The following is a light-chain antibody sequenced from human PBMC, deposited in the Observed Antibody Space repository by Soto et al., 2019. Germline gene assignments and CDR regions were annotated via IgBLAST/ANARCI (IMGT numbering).Light chain of an antibody. CDR1: SSDVGGYNY. V-gene: IGLV2-14*01. Sequence: QSALTQPASVSGSPGQSITISCTGTSSDVGGYNYVSWYQQHPGTAPKLMIYEVSNRPSGLSNRFSGSKSGNTASLTISGLQAEEEADYYCSSYTSSSSLYVFGTGTKVTVL. J-gene: IGLJ1*01. CDR3: SSYTSSSSLYV. CDR2: EVS.